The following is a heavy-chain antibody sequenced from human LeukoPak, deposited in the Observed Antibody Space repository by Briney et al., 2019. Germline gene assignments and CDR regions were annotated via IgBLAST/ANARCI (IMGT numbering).Heavy chain of an antibody. V-gene: IGHV3-7*01. J-gene: IGHJ4*02. CDR2: IKQDGSEK. Sequence: GGSLRLSCAASGFTFSSYWMSWVRQAPGKGLEWVANIKQDGSEKYYVDSVKGRFTISRDNSKNTLYLQMNSLRAEDTAVYYCAKDRGGYNCFDYWGQGTLVTVSS. D-gene: IGHD5-24*01. CDR3: AKDRGGYNCFDY. CDR1: GFTFSSYW.